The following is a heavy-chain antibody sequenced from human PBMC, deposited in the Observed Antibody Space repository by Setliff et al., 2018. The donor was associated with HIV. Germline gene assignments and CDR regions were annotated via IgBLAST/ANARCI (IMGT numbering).Heavy chain of an antibody. CDR1: GGSFSGYF. D-gene: IGHD6-19*01. CDR2: INHNRKT. CDR3: ASTGYSSGWSFDY. V-gene: IGHV4-34*01. Sequence: SETLSLTCAVYGGSFSGYFWSWVRQSPGKGLEWIGEINHNRKTNYNPSLKSRVTISIDRSKNQFSLKLNSVIAAATAVYYCASTGYSSGWSFDYWGQGTLVTVSS. J-gene: IGHJ4*02.